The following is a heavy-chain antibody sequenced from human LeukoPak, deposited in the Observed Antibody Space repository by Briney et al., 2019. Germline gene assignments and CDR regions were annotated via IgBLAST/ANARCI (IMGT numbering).Heavy chain of an antibody. CDR2: ISTTSSFT. J-gene: IGHJ5*02. CDR1: GFTFSSYS. V-gene: IGHV3-21*01. CDR3: ARGLVGGWFDP. D-gene: IGHD3-10*01. Sequence: GGSLGLSCAASGFTFSSYSMNWVRQAPGKGLQWVSSISTTSSFTYYAGSVKGRFTISRDDAKNSLYLQMNSLRADDTAVYYCARGLVGGWFDPWGQGTLVTVSS.